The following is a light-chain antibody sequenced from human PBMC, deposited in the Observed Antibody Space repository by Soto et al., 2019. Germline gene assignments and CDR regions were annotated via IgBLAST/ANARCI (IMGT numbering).Light chain of an antibody. J-gene: IGKJ1*01. Sequence: EIVLTQSPATLSLSPGEIGSPSFSASESVTDYLAWYQQKPGQAPRLLVYDVSNRAAGIPTRFSGGWSGTDITLTISNVEPEDFAVYSCQQYNNWPLTFGQGTKVDIK. V-gene: IGKV3-11*01. CDR3: QQYNNWPLT. CDR1: ESVTDY. CDR2: DVS.